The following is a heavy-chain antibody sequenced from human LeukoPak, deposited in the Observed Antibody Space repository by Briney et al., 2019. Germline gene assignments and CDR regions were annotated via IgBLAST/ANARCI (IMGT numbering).Heavy chain of an antibody. CDR2: MNPHSGHT. D-gene: IGHD2-21*02. Sequence: VASVKVSCKASGYSFTSFDVNWVRQATGQGLEWMGWMNPHSGHTGYAQKFQGRVTMTSDTSISTAFMELSSLGSEGTAVYYCTRGFFADGNGDYNKELDFWGQGTQVTVSS. V-gene: IGHV1-8*01. J-gene: IGHJ4*02. CDR1: GYSFTSFD. CDR3: TRGFFADGNGDYNKELDF.